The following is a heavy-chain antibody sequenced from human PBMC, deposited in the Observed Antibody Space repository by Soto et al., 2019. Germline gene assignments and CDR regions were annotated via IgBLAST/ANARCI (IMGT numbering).Heavy chain of an antibody. CDR3: ARGSRWLVRWFDP. CDR1: GGSFSGYY. D-gene: IGHD6-19*01. CDR2: INHSGST. V-gene: IGHV4-34*01. Sequence: PSETLSLTCAVYGGSFSGYYWSWIRQPPGKGLEWIGEINHSGSTNYNPSLKSRVTISVDTSKNQFSLKLSSVTAADTAVYYCARGSRWLVRWFDPWGQGTLVTVSS. J-gene: IGHJ5*02.